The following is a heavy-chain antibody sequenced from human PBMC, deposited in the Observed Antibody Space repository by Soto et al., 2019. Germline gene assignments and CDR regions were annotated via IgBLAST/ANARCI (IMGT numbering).Heavy chain of an antibody. CDR1: GGSISSYY. Sequence: QVQLQESGPGLVKPSETLSLTYTVSGGSISSYYWSWIRQPAGKGLEWIGRIYTSGSTNYNPSLKSRVTMSVDTSKNQFSLKLSSVTAADTAVYYCARELNGGYSSSWFHFDYWGQGTLVTVSS. J-gene: IGHJ4*02. CDR2: IYTSGST. V-gene: IGHV4-4*07. CDR3: ARELNGGYSSSWFHFDY. D-gene: IGHD6-13*01.